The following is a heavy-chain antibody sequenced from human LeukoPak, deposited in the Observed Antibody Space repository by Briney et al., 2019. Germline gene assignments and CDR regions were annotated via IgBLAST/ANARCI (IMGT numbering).Heavy chain of an antibody. D-gene: IGHD1-26*01. CDR1: GYTFTGYY. V-gene: IGHV1-2*06. Sequence: ASVKVSCKASGYTFTGYYMHWVRQAPGQGLEWMGRINPNSGGTNYAQKFQGRVTMTRDTSISTAYMELSRLRSDDTAVYYCARDIQVGATRDAFDIWGQGTMVTVSS. CDR2: INPNSGGT. J-gene: IGHJ3*02. CDR3: ARDIQVGATRDAFDI.